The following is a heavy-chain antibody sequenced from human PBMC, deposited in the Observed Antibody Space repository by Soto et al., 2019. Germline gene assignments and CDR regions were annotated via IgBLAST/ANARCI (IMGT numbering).Heavy chain of an antibody. Sequence: VSRSASGCMFPHTDVSGLCKANGQGLEWMGWMNPGSGDTGYSQKFQGRVTMTRDISIATAYMELSSLRSDDTAIYYCARMETFGALNGLAPRGQGTPVTVSS. V-gene: IGHV1-8*01. CDR2: MNPGSGDT. D-gene: IGHD3-16*01. J-gene: IGHJ5*02. CDR1: GCMFPHTD. CDR3: ARMETFGALNGLAP.